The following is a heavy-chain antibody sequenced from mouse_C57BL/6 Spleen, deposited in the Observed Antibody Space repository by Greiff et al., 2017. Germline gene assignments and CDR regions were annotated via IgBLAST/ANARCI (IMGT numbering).Heavy chain of an antibody. CDR1: GYTFTSYW. Sequence: QVILLQPGAELVRPGTSVKLSCKASGYTFTSYWMHWVKQRPGQGLEWFGVIDPSDSYTNYNQKLKGKVTLTVDTSPSKAYMRLSSLTSEDSAVYYCARSVDYGSSAWFAYWGQGTLVTVSA. V-gene: IGHV1-59*01. CDR2: IDPSDSYT. D-gene: IGHD1-1*01. J-gene: IGHJ3*01. CDR3: ARSVDYGSSAWFAY.